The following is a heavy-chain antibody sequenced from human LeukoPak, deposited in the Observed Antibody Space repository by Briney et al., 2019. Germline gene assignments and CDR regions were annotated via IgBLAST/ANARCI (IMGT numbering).Heavy chain of an antibody. J-gene: IGHJ3*02. D-gene: IGHD3-22*01. Sequence: MTSETLSLTCTVSGGSISSYYWSWIRQPPGKGLEWIGYIYYSGSTNYNPSLKSRVTISVDTSKNQFSLKLSSVTAADTAVYYCARDGGYYPHDAFDIWGQGTMVTVSS. CDR1: GGSISSYY. V-gene: IGHV4-59*01. CDR2: IYYSGST. CDR3: ARDGGYYPHDAFDI.